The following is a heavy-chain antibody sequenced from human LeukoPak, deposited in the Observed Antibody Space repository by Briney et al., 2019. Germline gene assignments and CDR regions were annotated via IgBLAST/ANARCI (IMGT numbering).Heavy chain of an antibody. CDR1: GGSISRPY. D-gene: IGHD3-10*01. CDR2: VYADGRT. V-gene: IGHV4-59*11. J-gene: IGHJ6*03. CDR3: ARGGALYYGDLFSAGYMDV. Sequence: SETLSLTCTVSGGSISRPYWSWIRQPPGEGLEWIGYVYADGRTNFNPSLKSRVTMSIDTSTSQFSLSLTSVAAAAADEYSCARGGALYYGDLFSAGYMDVWGKGTTVTVSS.